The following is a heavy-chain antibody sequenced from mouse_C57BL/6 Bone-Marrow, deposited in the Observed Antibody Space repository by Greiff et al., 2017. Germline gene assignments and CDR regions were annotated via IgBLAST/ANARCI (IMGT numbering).Heavy chain of an antibody. V-gene: IGHV1-81*01. CDR1: GYTFTSHG. J-gene: IGHJ2*01. CDR2: IYTRSGNT. CDR3: ASFAAQANGY. Sequence: QVQPQPSGAELARPGASVKPFRKASGYTFTSHGISWVKQRTGQGPEWIGEIYTRSGNTYYNEKFKGKATLTADKSSSTAYMEPRRLTSEDSAVYFLASFAAQANGYWGRGNTLTLSS. D-gene: IGHD3-2*02.